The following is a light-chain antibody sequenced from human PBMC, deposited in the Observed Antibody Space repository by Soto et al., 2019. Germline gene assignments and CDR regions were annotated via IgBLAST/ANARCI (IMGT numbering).Light chain of an antibody. CDR2: VNTDGSH. J-gene: IGLJ7*01. CDR3: QTWGTGIRV. CDR1: SGHSTYG. V-gene: IGLV4-69*02. Sequence: QSVLTQSPSASASLGASVKLTCTLSSGHSTYGIAWHQQQPDKGPRYLMKVNTDGSHNKGDGIPDRFSGSSSGAERYLTISSLQSEDEGDYYCQTWGTGIRVFGGGTQLTVL.